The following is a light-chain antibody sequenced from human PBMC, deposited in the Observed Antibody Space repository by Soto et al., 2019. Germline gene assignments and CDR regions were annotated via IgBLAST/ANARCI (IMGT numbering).Light chain of an antibody. CDR3: RSYAGISAPYV. CDR2: EVT. CDR1: SSDVGSYNL. J-gene: IGLJ1*01. V-gene: IGLV2-23*02. Sequence: QSVLTQPASVSGSPGQSITISCTGSSSDVGSYNLVSWYQQHPGKAPKLMIYEVTKRPSGVSNRFSGSKSGNTASLTISGLQAEDEADYYCRSYAGISAPYVFGAGTKVTVL.